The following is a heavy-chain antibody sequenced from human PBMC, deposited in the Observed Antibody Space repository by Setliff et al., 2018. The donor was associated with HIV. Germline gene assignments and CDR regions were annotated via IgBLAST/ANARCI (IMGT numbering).Heavy chain of an antibody. Sequence: SVKVSCKASGGTFSNYVISWVRQAPGQGLEWMGGIITNFGTSNYAQKFQGRVTLTTDESTSTTYMELSSLRSEDTAVYYCARGSYSSSWYGYYYYYGMDVWGQGTTVTVSS. CDR3: ARGSYSSSWYGYYYYYGMDV. D-gene: IGHD6-13*01. V-gene: IGHV1-69*05. CDR2: IITNFGTS. CDR1: GGTFSNYV. J-gene: IGHJ6*02.